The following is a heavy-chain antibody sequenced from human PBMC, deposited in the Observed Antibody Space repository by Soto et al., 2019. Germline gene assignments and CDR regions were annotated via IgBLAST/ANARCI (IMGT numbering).Heavy chain of an antibody. CDR2: IFYTGST. CDR1: GDSISSGNYY. V-gene: IGHV4-31*03. J-gene: IGHJ4*02. Sequence: QLQLQESGPGLVKPSQTLSLTCNVSGDSISSGNYYWNWIRQIPGKGLEWIGYIFYTGSTYYNPSLEIRFSISIDASKSQFSLILNSVTAADTAVYYCARSNFEPLNLYLYHWGQGTLVTVAS. CDR3: ARSNFEPLNLYLYH.